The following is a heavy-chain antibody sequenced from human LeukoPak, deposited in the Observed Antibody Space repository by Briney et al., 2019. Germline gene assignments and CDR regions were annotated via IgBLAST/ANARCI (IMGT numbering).Heavy chain of an antibody. CDR1: GYSFTNYW. D-gene: IGHD3-22*01. CDR2: IYPGDSDT. CDR3: ARLPGAVVIRDRYFDY. J-gene: IGHJ4*02. V-gene: IGHV5-51*01. Sequence: GESLKISCKGSGYSFTNYWIVWVRQKPGKGLEWMGIIYPGDSDTRYSPSFQGQVTISADKSISTAYLQWSSLKASDTGTYYCARLPGAVVIRDRYFDYWGQGTLVTVSS.